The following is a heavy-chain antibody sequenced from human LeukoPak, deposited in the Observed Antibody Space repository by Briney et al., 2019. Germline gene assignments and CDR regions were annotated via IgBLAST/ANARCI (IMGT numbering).Heavy chain of an antibody. CDR2: IWYDGSNK. CDR1: GFTFSSYG. D-gene: IGHD2-2*01. Sequence: GGSLRLSCAATGFTFSSYGMHWLRQAPGKGLEWVAVIWYDGSNKYYADSVKGRFTISRDNSKDTLYLQMNSLRAEDTAVYYCARDGPAHFDYWGQGTLVTVSS. V-gene: IGHV3-33*01. J-gene: IGHJ4*02. CDR3: ARDGPAHFDY.